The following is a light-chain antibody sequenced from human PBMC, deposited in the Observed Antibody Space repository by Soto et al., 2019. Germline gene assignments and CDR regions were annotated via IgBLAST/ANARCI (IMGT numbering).Light chain of an antibody. Sequence: DVQMTQFPSSLSASVGDRVTNTCRASQDINSYLAWYQQKPGNAPKSLIYAASSLQTGVPSRFSGSESGTDFTLTINNLQPEDSATYYCQQYNIYPLTFGGGTKVEIK. V-gene: IGKV1D-16*01. J-gene: IGKJ4*01. CDR1: QDINSY. CDR3: QQYNIYPLT. CDR2: AAS.